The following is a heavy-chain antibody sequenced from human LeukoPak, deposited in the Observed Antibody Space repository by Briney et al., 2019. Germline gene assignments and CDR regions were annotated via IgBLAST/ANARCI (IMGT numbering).Heavy chain of an antibody. V-gene: IGHV3-74*01. Sequence: GGSLRLSCAASGFTFSNYWIHWVRQAPEKGLVWVSRISADGSSTNYADSVKGRFTISRGNAKNTLYLQMNSLRAEDTAVYYCARDRGPRTGSMVREAYDYWGQGTLVTVSS. D-gene: IGHD3-10*01. CDR2: ISADGSST. CDR3: ARDRGPRTGSMVREAYDY. CDR1: GFTFSNYW. J-gene: IGHJ4*02.